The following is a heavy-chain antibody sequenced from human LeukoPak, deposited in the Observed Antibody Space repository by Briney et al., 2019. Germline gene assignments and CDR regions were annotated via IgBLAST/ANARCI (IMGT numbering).Heavy chain of an antibody. CDR3: AKDLEWFGEPRNQDRFDS. Sequence: GGPLRLSCAASGFTFSSYAMSWVRQAPGKGLEWVSAISGSGGSTYYADSVKGRFTISRDNSKNTLYLQMNSLRAEDTAVYYCAKDLEWFGEPRNQDRFDSWGQGTLVTVSS. D-gene: IGHD3-10*01. J-gene: IGHJ4*02. CDR2: ISGSGGST. CDR1: GFTFSSYA. V-gene: IGHV3-23*01.